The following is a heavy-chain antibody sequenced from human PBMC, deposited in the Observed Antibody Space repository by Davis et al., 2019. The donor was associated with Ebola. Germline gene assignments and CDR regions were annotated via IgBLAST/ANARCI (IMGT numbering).Heavy chain of an antibody. CDR1: GFNFKDYV. Sequence: GESLKISCAASGFNFKDYVMSWVRQAPGKGLEWVSGIRAGGGTTYYADSVKGRFTISRDNSKNTLYLQVNSLRVEDTAVYYCATRGYSSGWPDYWGQGTLVTVSS. CDR2: IRAGGGTT. D-gene: IGHD6-19*01. J-gene: IGHJ4*02. V-gene: IGHV3-23*01. CDR3: ATRGYSSGWPDY.